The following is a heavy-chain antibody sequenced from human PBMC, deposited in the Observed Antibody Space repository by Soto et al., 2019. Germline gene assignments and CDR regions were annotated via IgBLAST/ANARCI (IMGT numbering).Heavy chain of an antibody. CDR3: ARSRRSGYSYYYYGMDV. CDR1: GGTFSSYA. J-gene: IGHJ6*02. Sequence: SVKVSCKASGGTFSSYAISWVRQAPGQGLEWMGGIIPIFGTANYAQKFQGRVTITADESTSTAYMELSSLRSEDTAVYYCARSRRSGYSYYYYGMDVWGQGTTVTVSS. D-gene: IGHD3-3*01. CDR2: IIPIFGTA. V-gene: IGHV1-69*13.